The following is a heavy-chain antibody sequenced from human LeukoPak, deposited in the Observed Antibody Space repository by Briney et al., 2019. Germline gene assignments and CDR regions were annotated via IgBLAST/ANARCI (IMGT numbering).Heavy chain of an antibody. CDR2: IRQDSGEI. CDR3: AGVLGTLWFGEYAYYFDY. D-gene: IGHD3-10*01. CDR1: GFTFSNFW. J-gene: IGHJ4*02. Sequence: GGSLRLSCAASGFTFSNFWMSWVRQAPGKGLEWVANIRQDSGEIYYVDSVKGRFTISRDNAKNSLYLQMNSLRVEDTAVYYCAGVLGTLWFGEYAYYFDYWGQGTLVTVSS. V-gene: IGHV3-7*01.